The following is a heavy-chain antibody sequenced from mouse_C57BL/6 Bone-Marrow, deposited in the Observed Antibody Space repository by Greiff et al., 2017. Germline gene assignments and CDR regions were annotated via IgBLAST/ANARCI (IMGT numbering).Heavy chain of an antibody. CDR3: AKHVYGSSYLYYAMDY. D-gene: IGHD1-1*01. CDR1: GFSLTRYG. V-gene: IGHV2-9*01. J-gene: IGHJ4*01. CDR2: IWGGGST. Sequence: QVQLQQSGPGLVAPSQSLSITCTVSGFSLTRYGVDWVRQPPGKGLEWLGLIWGGGSTNYNSAHMSSMSISKDNSTNQVFLKMNRLQTDDTAMYYCAKHVYGSSYLYYAMDYCGQGTSVTVSS.